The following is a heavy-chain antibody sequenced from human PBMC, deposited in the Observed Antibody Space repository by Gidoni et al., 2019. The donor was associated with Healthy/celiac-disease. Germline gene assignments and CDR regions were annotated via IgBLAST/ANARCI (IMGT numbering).Heavy chain of an antibody. Sequence: QVQLQQWGAGLLKPSETLSLTCAVYGGSFSGSYWSWIRQPPGKGLEWIGEINHSGSTNYNPSLKSRVTISVDTSKNQFSLKLSSVTAADTAVYYCARGGRRYYDFWSGYLDSYYYYGMDVWGQGTTVTVSS. CDR3: ARGGRRYYDFWSGYLDSYYYYGMDV. CDR2: INHSGST. CDR1: GGSFSGSY. V-gene: IGHV4-34*01. J-gene: IGHJ6*02. D-gene: IGHD3-3*01.